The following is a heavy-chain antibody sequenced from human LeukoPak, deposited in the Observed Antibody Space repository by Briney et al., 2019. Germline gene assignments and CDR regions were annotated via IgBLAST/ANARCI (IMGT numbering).Heavy chain of an antibody. Sequence: EASVKVSCKASGYTFTGYYIHWVRQAPGQGLGWMGWINPNSGGTNYAQKFQGRVTMTRDTSIITAYMELSRLRSDDTAVYYCVTHGYCSSTGCQDYWGQGTLVTVSS. D-gene: IGHD2-2*01. V-gene: IGHV1-2*02. CDR3: VTHGYCSSTGCQDY. CDR2: INPNSGGT. CDR1: GYTFTGYY. J-gene: IGHJ4*02.